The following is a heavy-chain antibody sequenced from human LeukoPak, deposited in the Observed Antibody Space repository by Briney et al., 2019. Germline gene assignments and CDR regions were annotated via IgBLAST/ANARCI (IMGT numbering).Heavy chain of an antibody. CDR1: GGSISSSSYY. D-gene: IGHD3-9*01. V-gene: IGHV4-39*01. CDR2: TYYSGKT. CDR3: ARHRDDILTANHPEIFDY. J-gene: IGHJ4*02. Sequence: PSETLSLTCTVSGGSISSSSYYWGWIRQPPGKGLEWIANTYYSGKTNYNPSLKSRVTISVDTSKNQFSLKLSSLTAADTAVYYCARHRDDILTANHPEIFDYWGQGNLVTVSS.